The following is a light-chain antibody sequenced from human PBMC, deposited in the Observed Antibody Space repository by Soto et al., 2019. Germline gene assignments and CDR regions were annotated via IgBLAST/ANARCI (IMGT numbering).Light chain of an antibody. V-gene: IGKV3-20*01. CDR3: QQYGSSPWT. CDR1: QSISSSY. J-gene: IGKJ1*01. CDR2: GAS. Sequence: EIVLTQSPGILSLSPGERATLSCRASQSISSSYLAWYQQKPGQAPRLLIHGASSRATGIPDRFSGSGSGTDFTLTISRLEPEDFAVYFCQQYGSSPWTFGLGTKVDIK.